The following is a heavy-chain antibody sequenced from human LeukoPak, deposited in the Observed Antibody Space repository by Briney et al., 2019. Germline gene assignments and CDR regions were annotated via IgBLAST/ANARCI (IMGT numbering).Heavy chain of an antibody. D-gene: IGHD6-19*01. CDR3: ARKQWLSYYYYYYMDV. V-gene: IGHV3-48*01. CDR2: ISSSSSTI. Sequence: GGSLRLSCAASGFTFSLYGMHWVRQAPGKGLEWVSYISSSSSTIYYADSVKGRFTISRDNAKNSLYLQMNSLRAEDTAVYYCARKQWLSYYYYYYMDVWGKGTTVTVSS. CDR1: GFTFSLYG. J-gene: IGHJ6*03.